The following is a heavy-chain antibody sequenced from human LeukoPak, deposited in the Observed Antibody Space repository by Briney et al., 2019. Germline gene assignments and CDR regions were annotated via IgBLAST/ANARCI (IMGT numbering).Heavy chain of an antibody. CDR2: INPSGGST. V-gene: IGHV1-46*01. J-gene: IGHJ3*02. Sequence: ASVKVSCKASGYTFTSYYMHWVRQAPGQGLEWMGIINPSGGSTSYAQKFQGRVTMTRDTSTSTVYMELSSLRSEDTAVYYCARELPVAATRDAFDIWGQGTMDTVSS. CDR3: ARELPVAATRDAFDI. CDR1: GYTFTSYY. D-gene: IGHD2-15*01.